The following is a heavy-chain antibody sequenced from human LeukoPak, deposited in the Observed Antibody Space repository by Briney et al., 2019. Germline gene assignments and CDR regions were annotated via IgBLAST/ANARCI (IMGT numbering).Heavy chain of an antibody. V-gene: IGHV4-4*02. CDR2: IYHSGST. J-gene: IGHJ6*03. CDR1: GGSISSSNW. CDR3: ARGNSGHYGSGSYLNDYYYYYMDV. D-gene: IGHD3-10*01. Sequence: PSGTLSLTCAVSGGSISSSNWWSWVRQPPGKGLEWIGEIYHSGSTNYNPSLKSRVTISVDKSKNQFSLKLSSVTAADTAVYYCARGNSGHYGSGSYLNDYYYYYMDVWGKGTTVTVSS.